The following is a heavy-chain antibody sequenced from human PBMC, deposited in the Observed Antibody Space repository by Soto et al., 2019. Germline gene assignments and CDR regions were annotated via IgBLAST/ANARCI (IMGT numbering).Heavy chain of an antibody. CDR1: GYNFFYYG. V-gene: IGHV1-18*01. Sequence: QIQLVQSGAEVKKPGASVKVSCKAAGYNFFYYGVSWVRQAPVQGLEWMGWVSPKSGNTDYARKVQSRVTMTTDTSTRTAYMELRGLRSDDTAVYYCARGRTVSSIGPLLVWGQGTLVSVSS. J-gene: IGHJ1*01. CDR3: ARGRTVSSIGPLLV. CDR2: VSPKSGNT. D-gene: IGHD1-1*01.